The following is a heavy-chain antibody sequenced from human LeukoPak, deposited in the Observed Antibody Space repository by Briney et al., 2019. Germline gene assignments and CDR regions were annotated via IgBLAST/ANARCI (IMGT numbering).Heavy chain of an antibody. J-gene: IGHJ3*02. CDR2: ISYDSTIK. V-gene: IGHV3-21*01. CDR3: ARDLSTTLRAFDI. Sequence: PGESLRLSCAASGFTFSNYHMKWVRQAPGEGLEWVSFISYDSTIKQYADSVRGRFTISRDNPTNSLYLQMNSLRAEDTAEYWCARDLSTTLRAFDIWGQGTMVTVS. D-gene: IGHD2/OR15-2a*01. CDR1: GFTFSNYH.